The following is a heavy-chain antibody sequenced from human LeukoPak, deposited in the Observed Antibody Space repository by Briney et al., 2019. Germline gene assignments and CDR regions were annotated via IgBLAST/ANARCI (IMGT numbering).Heavy chain of an antibody. CDR1: GFTFSSYG. D-gene: IGHD6-6*01. CDR2: IKQDGSEK. V-gene: IGHV3-7*01. Sequence: GGSLRLSCAASGFTFSSYGMHWVRQAPGKGLEWVANIKQDGSEKYYVDSVKGRFTISRDNAKNSLFLQMNSLRAEDTAVYYCARDYSSSSGIDYWGQGTLVTVSS. CDR3: ARDYSSSSGIDY. J-gene: IGHJ4*02.